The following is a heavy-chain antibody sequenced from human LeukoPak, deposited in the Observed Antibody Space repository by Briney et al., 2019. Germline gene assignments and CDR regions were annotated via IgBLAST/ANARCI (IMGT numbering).Heavy chain of an antibody. CDR1: GFPFSSHA. CDR2: ISNGKT. D-gene: IGHD2-15*01. Sequence: GGSLILSCAASGFPFSSHAMSWVRPPPGKGLEWVAAISNGKTYYADSVRGRFAISRDDSTNTVYLHMNILRDEDTALYHCVREAGYCAPVCVKTNWFDPWGQGTLVTVSS. CDR3: VREAGYCAPVCVKTNWFDP. J-gene: IGHJ5*02. V-gene: IGHV3-23*01.